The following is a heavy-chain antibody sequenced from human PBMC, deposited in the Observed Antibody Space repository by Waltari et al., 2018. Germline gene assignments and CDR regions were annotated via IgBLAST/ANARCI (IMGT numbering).Heavy chain of an antibody. D-gene: IGHD6-19*01. V-gene: IGHV4-38-2*01. J-gene: IGHJ4*02. CDR2: IYHSGST. CDR3: ARQRGSGWSQYYFDY. CDR1: GYSISSGYY. Sequence: QVQLQESGPGLVKPSETLSLTCAVSGYSISSGYYWGWIRQPSGKGLEWIGSIYHSGSTYYNPSLKSRVTISVDTSKNQFSLKLSSVTAADTAVYYCARQRGSGWSQYYFDYWGQGTLVAVSS.